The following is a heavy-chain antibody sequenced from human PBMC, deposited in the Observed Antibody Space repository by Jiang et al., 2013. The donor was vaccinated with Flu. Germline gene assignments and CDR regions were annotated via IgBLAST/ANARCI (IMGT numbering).Heavy chain of an antibody. V-gene: IGHV4-59*08. Sequence: GPGLVKPSETLSLTCTVSGGPITSFYWSWIRRPPGKGLECIGYFSYTGSTSYNPSLKSRVAISVDTSKNQVSLKLNSVTAADTAVYYCARQPSNGWFPPPHFDLWGRGTLVTVSS. D-gene: IGHD6-19*01. CDR3: ARQPSNGWFPPPHFDL. J-gene: IGHJ2*01. CDR1: GGPITSFY. CDR2: FSYTGST.